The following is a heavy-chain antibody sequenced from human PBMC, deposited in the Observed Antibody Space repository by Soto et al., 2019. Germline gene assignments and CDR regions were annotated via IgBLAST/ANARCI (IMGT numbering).Heavy chain of an antibody. J-gene: IGHJ6*02. CDR1: GYTFTGYY. CDR2: INPNSGGT. D-gene: IGHD3-3*01. V-gene: IGHV1-2*04. CDR3: ARESIRFLEWLPNPRGMDV. Sequence: ASVNVSCKSSGYTFTGYYIHWVRQAPGQGLEWMGWINPNSGGTNYAQKFQGWVTMTRDTSISTAYMELSRLRSDDTAVYYCARESIRFLEWLPNPRGMDVWGQGTTVTVSS.